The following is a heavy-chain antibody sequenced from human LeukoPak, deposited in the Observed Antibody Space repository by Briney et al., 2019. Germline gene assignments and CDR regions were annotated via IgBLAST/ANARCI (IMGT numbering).Heavy chain of an antibody. J-gene: IGHJ4*02. CDR1: GFTFSDYY. V-gene: IGHV3-11*04. Sequence: PGGSLRLSCAASGFTFSDYYMTWIRQAPGKGLEWVSYISSSGSPIYYADSVKGRFTMSRDNSKNTLYLQMNSLRVEDTAVYYCAKDKIWGEDYFDYWGQGTLVTVSS. D-gene: IGHD3-16*01. CDR3: AKDKIWGEDYFDY. CDR2: ISSSGSPI.